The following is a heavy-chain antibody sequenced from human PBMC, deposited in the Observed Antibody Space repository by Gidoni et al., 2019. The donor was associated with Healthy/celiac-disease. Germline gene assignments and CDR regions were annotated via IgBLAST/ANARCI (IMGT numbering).Heavy chain of an antibody. CDR3: ARAPLYCSSTSCFYYYYYGMDV. J-gene: IGHJ6*02. D-gene: IGHD2-2*01. Sequence: QVQLVQSGAEVKKPGSSVKVACKASGGTFRTDATSWGRQAPGQGREWMGGIIPIFGTANYAQTFQGRVTITADESTSTAYMELSSLRSEDTAVYYCARAPLYCSSTSCFYYYYYGMDVWGQGTTVTVSS. CDR1: GGTFRTDA. V-gene: IGHV1-69*01. CDR2: IIPIFGTA.